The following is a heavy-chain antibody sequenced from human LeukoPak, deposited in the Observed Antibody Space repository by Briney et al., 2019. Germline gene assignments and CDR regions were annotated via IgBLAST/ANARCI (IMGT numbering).Heavy chain of an antibody. J-gene: IGHJ5*02. CDR2: ISSSSTYI. CDR3: ARGYDIFTGYYMPGA. V-gene: IGHV3-21*01. CDR1: GITFGTYH. Sequence: GGSLRLSCAASGITFGTYHMNWVRQAPGKGLEWVSSISSSSTYIYYADSVKGRFTISRDNAKNSLYLQMNSLRAEDTAVYYCARGYDIFTGYYMPGAWGQGTLVTVSS. D-gene: IGHD3-9*01.